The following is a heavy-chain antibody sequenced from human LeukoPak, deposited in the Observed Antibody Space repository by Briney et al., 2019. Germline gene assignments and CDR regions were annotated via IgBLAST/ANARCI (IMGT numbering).Heavy chain of an antibody. J-gene: IGHJ6*03. CDR1: GFTFSGSA. V-gene: IGHV3-73*01. CDR2: IRSKANSYAT. D-gene: IGHD3-10*01. CDR3: WGQVRGDTNMDV. Sequence: GGSLRLSCAASGFTFSGSAMHWVRQASGKGLEWVGRIRSKANSYATAYAASVKGRFTISRDDSKNTAYLQMNSLKTEDTAVYYCWGQVRGDTNMDVWGKGTTVTVSS.